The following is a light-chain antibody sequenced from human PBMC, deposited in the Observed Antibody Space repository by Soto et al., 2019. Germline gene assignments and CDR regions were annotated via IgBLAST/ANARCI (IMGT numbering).Light chain of an antibody. CDR2: AAP. V-gene: IGKV1-27*01. J-gene: IGKJ1*01. CDR1: QGITNH. CDR3: QQYNSGPRT. Sequence: DIQMTQSPSSLSASVGDRVTIACRASQGITNHLAWYQQKPGRVPNVLIYAAPTLSSGVPSRFSGSGSGTDFTLTINSLQPEDVATYYCQQYNSGPRTFGQGTKVEIK.